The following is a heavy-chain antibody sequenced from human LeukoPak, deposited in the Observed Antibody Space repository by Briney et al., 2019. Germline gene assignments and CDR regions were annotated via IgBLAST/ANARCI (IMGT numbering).Heavy chain of an antibody. CDR3: ARAHYGDYDLDY. D-gene: IGHD4-17*01. Sequence: GASVKVSCKTSGYTFTDFGITWVRQAPGQGLEWMGWISAYNGHTNYAQKFQDRITMTTDTSTSTAYMELRNLRSDDTAVYYCARAHYGDYDLDYWGQGTLVTVSS. CDR1: GYTFTDFG. J-gene: IGHJ4*02. V-gene: IGHV1-18*01. CDR2: ISAYNGHT.